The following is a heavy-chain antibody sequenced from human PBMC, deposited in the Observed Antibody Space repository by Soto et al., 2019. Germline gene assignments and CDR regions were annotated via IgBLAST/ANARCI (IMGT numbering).Heavy chain of an antibody. Sequence: GGSLRLSCAASGFTFSTSWMDWVRQAPGKGPEWVANMNAGGDRAKYVDSVKGRFTIPRDNSKNTLYLQMNSLRAEDTAVYYCAKDRVLRWPGYGMDVWGQGTTVTVS. V-gene: IGHV3-7*03. CDR2: MNAGGDRA. D-gene: IGHD3-3*01. CDR3: AKDRVLRWPGYGMDV. CDR1: GFTFSTSW. J-gene: IGHJ6*02.